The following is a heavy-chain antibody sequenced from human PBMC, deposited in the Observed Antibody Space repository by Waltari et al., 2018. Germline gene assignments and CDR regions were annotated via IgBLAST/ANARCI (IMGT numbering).Heavy chain of an antibody. D-gene: IGHD3-10*01. CDR2: SNHLRQPT. V-gene: IGHV1-69*11. Sequence: QVHLVQSGAEVKKPGSSVKVSCKASGGTFTDFAISWVRQALGQGPEWTGRSNHLRQPTSSAPKLQARGTVTSDAATTTAYMELSTLRSAATSVYYCARDPPLGVTGSYFDYWGQGTLVTVSS. CDR3: ARDPPLGVTGSYFDY. J-gene: IGHJ4*02. CDR1: GGTFTDFA.